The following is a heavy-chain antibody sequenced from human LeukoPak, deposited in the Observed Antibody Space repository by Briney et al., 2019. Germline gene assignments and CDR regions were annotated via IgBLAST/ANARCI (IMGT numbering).Heavy chain of an antibody. J-gene: IGHJ4*02. CDR2: MNPNSGNT. D-gene: IGHD2-15*01. CDR1: GYTLTSYD. V-gene: IGHV1-8*01. CDR3: ASSGGSVGGFDY. Sequence: GASVKVSCKASGYTLTSYDINWVRQATGQGLEWMGWMNPNSGNTGYAQKFQGRVTMTRNTSISTAYMELSSLRSEDTAVYYCASSGGSVGGFDYWGQGTLVTVSS.